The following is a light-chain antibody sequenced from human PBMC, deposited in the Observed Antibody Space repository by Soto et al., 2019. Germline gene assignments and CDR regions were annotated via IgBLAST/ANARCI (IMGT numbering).Light chain of an antibody. Sequence: EIVLTQSPGTLSLSPGERATLSCRASQSVSSSYLAWYQQKPGQAPRRLIYVASSRATGIPDRFSGSGSGIAFTLTISRLEPEDFAVYYCQQYGSSPLVTFGQGTRLEIK. V-gene: IGKV3-20*01. CDR1: QSVSSSY. CDR2: VAS. J-gene: IGKJ5*01. CDR3: QQYGSSPLVT.